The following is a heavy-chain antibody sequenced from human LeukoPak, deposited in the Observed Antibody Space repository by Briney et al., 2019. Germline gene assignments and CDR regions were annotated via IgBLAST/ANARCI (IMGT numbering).Heavy chain of an antibody. CDR3: ARGGTYYGSGSYYPLMY. D-gene: IGHD3-10*01. Sequence: SETLSLTCAVYGGFFSGYYWSWIRQPPGKGLEWIGELNHSGSTNYNPSLKSRVTISVDTSKNQLSLKLTSVTAADTAVYYCARGGTYYGSGSYYPLMYWGQGTLVTVSS. J-gene: IGHJ4*02. CDR2: LNHSGST. CDR1: GGFFSGYY. V-gene: IGHV4-34*01.